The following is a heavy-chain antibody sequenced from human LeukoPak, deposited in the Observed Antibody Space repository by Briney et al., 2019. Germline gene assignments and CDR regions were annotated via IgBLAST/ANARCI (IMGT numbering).Heavy chain of an antibody. J-gene: IGHJ4*02. CDR2: INPNSGGT. Sequence: GASVKVSCKASGYTFTGYYMHWVRQAPGQGLEWMGWINPNSGGTNYAQKFQARVTMTRDTSISTAYMELSRLRSDDTAVYYCAREMGYQLLYCNDYWGQGTLVTVSS. CDR3: AREMGYQLLYCNDY. CDR1: GYTFTGYY. D-gene: IGHD2-2*02. V-gene: IGHV1-2*02.